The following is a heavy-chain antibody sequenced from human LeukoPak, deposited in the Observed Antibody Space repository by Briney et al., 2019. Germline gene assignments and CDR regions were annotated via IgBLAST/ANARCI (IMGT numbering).Heavy chain of an antibody. D-gene: IGHD2-15*01. CDR2: TWHSGSST. CDR1: DGSIKTNYW. Sequence: PSETLSLTCTVSDGSIKTNYWWTWVRQPPGKGLEWIGETWHSGSSTNYNPSLKSRVTISVDKPKSQFSLKLTSVTAADTAIYYCARGNEYTWWQWSQGTLVTVSS. CDR3: ARGNEYTWWQ. J-gene: IGHJ4*02. V-gene: IGHV4-4*02.